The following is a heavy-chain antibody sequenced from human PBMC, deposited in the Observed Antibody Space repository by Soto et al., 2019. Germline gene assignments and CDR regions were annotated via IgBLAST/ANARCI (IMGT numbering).Heavy chain of an antibody. Sequence: QVQLVQSGAEVKKPGSSVKVSCKASGGTFSSDAISWVRQAPGQGLEWMGRIIPILDIANYAQKFRGRVTITADKSTSTAFMELSSLRNEDTAVYYCARHHCSSTTCHASDYWGQGTLVTVSS. V-gene: IGHV1-69*02. CDR2: IIPILDIA. CDR1: GGTFSSDA. CDR3: ARHHCSSTTCHASDY. J-gene: IGHJ4*02. D-gene: IGHD2-2*01.